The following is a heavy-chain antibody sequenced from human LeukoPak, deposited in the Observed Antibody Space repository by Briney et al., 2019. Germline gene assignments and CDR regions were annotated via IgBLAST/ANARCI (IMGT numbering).Heavy chain of an antibody. D-gene: IGHD6-13*01. CDR3: AKDRAYSSSWYNY. CDR2: ISGSGGRT. Sequence: PGGCLRLSCAASGLTFSSYAMSWVRQDAGKGLEWVSVISGSGGRTYYADSVKGRFTISRDNSKNTLYLQRNSLRAEDTAVYYCAKDRAYSSSWYNYWGQGTLVTVSS. CDR1: GLTFSSYA. J-gene: IGHJ4*02. V-gene: IGHV3-23*01.